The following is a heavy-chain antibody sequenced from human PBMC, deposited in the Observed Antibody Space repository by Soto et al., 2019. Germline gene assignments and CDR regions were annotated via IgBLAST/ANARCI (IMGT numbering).Heavy chain of an antibody. V-gene: IGHV3-23*01. CDR3: AKEEYSSSWYRWFDP. CDR2: ISVSGGST. D-gene: IGHD6-13*01. CDR1: GFTFSNYA. Sequence: GGSLRLSCAAFGFTFSNYAMSWVRQAPGKGLEWVSTISVSGGSTYYADSVKGRFTISRDNSKNTLYLQMNSLRAEDTAVYYCAKEEYSSSWYRWFDPWGQGTLVTVSS. J-gene: IGHJ5*02.